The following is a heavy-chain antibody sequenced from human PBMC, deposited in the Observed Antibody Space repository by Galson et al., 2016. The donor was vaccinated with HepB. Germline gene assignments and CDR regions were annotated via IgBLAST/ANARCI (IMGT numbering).Heavy chain of an antibody. J-gene: IGHJ1*01. Sequence: SLRLSCAASGFTFNSNAFHWVRQAPDKGLEWVALMSYDGSNKYYADSVQGRFTISRDNSKNTLYLQMNSLRAEDTGVYYCARGEMDSYDYLGHEYFQYWGQGSLVIVSS. D-gene: IGHD3-22*01. CDR2: MSYDGSNK. V-gene: IGHV3-30*04. CDR1: GFTFNSNA. CDR3: ARGEMDSYDYLGHEYFQY.